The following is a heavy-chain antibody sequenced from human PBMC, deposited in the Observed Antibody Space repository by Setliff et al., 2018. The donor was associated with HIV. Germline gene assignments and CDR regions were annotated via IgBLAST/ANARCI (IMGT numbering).Heavy chain of an antibody. J-gene: IGHJ5*02. CDR2: INHSGST. CDR3: ARATEPGYRSGENWFDP. D-gene: IGHD5-18*01. CDR1: GGSFGTYY. Sequence: PSETLSLTCAVYGGSFGTYYWSWIRQPPGVGLQWIGEINHSGSTHYNPSLKRRVTISVDTSKNQFSLKLNSVTAADTAVYYCARATEPGYRSGENWFDPWGHGNLVTVSS. V-gene: IGHV4-34*01.